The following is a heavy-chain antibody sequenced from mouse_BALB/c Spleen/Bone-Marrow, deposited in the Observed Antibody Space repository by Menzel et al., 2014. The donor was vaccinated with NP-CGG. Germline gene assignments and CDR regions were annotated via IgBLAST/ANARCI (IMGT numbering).Heavy chain of an antibody. J-gene: IGHJ3*01. CDR3: ARHGGYDPFAY. CDR2: INSDGGST. D-gene: IGHD2-2*01. CDR1: EYEFPSHD. Sequence: EVKLVESGAGLVQPGESLKLSCESNEYEFPSHDMPWVRKPLEKRLELVAAINSDGGSTYYPDTMERRFIISRDNTKKTLYLQMSSLRSEDTALYYCARHGGYDPFAYWGQGTLVTVSA. V-gene: IGHV5-2*01.